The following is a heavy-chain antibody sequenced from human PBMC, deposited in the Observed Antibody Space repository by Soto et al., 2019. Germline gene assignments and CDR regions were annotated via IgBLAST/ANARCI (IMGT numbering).Heavy chain of an antibody. V-gene: IGHV3-21*02. D-gene: IGHD6-13*01. Sequence: EVQLVESGGGLVKPGGSLRLSCEASGFTFSGHTLTWVRQAPGKGLEWVSSISSSGGYIHYEDPVKGQFTISRDSTNNSLFLQMNSLGVEDTALYSCAGRIAGGGGMDVWGQGTTVSVSS. J-gene: IGHJ6*02. CDR3: AGRIAGGGGMDV. CDR1: GFTFSGHT. CDR2: ISSSGGYI.